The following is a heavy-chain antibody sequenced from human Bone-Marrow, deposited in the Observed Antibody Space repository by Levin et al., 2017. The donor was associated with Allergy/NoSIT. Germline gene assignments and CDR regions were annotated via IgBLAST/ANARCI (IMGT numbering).Heavy chain of an antibody. Sequence: GESLKISCAASGFTFSSYGMHWVRQAPGKGLEWVAVISYDGSNKYYADSVKGRFTISRDNSKNTLYLQMNSLRAEDTAVYYCAKDRPMGDVWGKGTTVTVSS. J-gene: IGHJ6*04. V-gene: IGHV3-30*18. CDR2: ISYDGSNK. CDR3: AKDRPMGDV. CDR1: GFTFSSYG.